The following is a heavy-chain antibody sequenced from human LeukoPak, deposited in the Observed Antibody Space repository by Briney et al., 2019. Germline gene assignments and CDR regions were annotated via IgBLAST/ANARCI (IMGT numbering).Heavy chain of an antibody. Sequence: PGRSLRLSCAASGFTFSSYAMHWVRQAPGKGLEWVAVISYDGSNKYYADSVKGRFTISRDNSKNTLYLQMNSLRAEDTAVYYCARVGWKNWYYFDYWGQGTLVTVSS. CDR3: ARVGWKNWYYFDY. J-gene: IGHJ4*02. V-gene: IGHV3-30-3*01. D-gene: IGHD1/OR15-1a*01. CDR2: ISYDGSNK. CDR1: GFTFSSYA.